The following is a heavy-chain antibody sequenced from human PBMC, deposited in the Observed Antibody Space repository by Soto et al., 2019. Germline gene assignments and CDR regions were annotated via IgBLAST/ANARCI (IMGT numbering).Heavy chain of an antibody. D-gene: IGHD3-9*01. CDR2: IYSGGST. CDR1: GFTVSSNY. J-gene: IGHJ4*02. CDR3: ARGDSSEAPYYDILTGYPFVPFGYFDY. V-gene: IGHV3-66*01. Sequence: GGSLRLSCAASGFTVSSNYMSWVRQAPGKGLEWVSVIYSGGSTYYADSVKGRFTISRDNSKNTLYLQMNSLRAEDTAVYYCARGDSSEAPYYDILTGYPFVPFGYFDYWGQGTLVTVSS.